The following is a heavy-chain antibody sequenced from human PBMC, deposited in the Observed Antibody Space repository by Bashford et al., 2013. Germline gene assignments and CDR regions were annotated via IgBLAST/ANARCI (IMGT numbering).Heavy chain of an antibody. V-gene: IGHV3-49*04. CDR3: TRALREVGY. Sequence: GSLRLSCIASGFTFGHYTMSWVRQAPGKGLEWVGFIRSKAYGGTTEYAASVKGRFTISRDDSKSIAYLQMNSLKTEDTAVYYCTRALREVGYWGQGTLVTVSS. CDR1: GFTFGHYT. CDR2: IRSKAYGGTT. J-gene: IGHJ4*02. D-gene: IGHD1-26*01.